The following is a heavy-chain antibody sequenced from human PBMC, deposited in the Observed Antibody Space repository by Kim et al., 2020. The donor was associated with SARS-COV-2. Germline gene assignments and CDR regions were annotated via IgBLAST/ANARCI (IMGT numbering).Heavy chain of an antibody. CDR2: TNTNTGNP. CDR3: ARAQCTTTDCYRSY. V-gene: IGHV7-4-1*02. CDR1: GYAFSAFG. J-gene: IGHJ4*02. Sequence: ASVKVSCKTSGYAFSAFGMNWVRQAPGQGLEWMGWTNTNTGNPTYAQGFTGRFVFSLDTSVTTAYLQISSLKAADSAVYYCARAQCTTTDCYRSYWGQGT. D-gene: IGHD2-2*02.